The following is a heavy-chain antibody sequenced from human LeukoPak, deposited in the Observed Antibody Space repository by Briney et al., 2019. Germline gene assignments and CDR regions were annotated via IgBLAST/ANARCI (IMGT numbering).Heavy chain of an antibody. D-gene: IGHD4-17*01. CDR3: ARWGTVTRFVVDY. Sequence: GESLKISCKSSGCSFTNYWIGWVRQMPGKGLEWMGIIYPGNSDTRYSPSFQGQVTISADKSISTAYLQWRSLKASDTAMYYCARWGTVTRFVVDYWGQGTLVTVSS. CDR2: IYPGNSDT. J-gene: IGHJ4*02. CDR1: GCSFTNYW. V-gene: IGHV5-51*01.